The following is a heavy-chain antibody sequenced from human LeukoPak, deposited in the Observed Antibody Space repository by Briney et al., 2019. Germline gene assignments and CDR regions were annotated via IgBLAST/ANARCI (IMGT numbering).Heavy chain of an antibody. CDR1: GDSVSSSNYY. V-gene: IGHV4-39*01. CDR2: IYYSGST. CDR3: ARLNKPGWFDP. D-gene: IGHD1-14*01. J-gene: IGHJ5*02. Sequence: SETLSLTCTVSGDSVSSSNYYWAWIRQPPGKGLEWIGNIYYSGSTYYNPSLKRRLTISVETSKNQFSLKLTSVTAADTAVYYCARLNKPGWFDPWGQGTLVTVSS.